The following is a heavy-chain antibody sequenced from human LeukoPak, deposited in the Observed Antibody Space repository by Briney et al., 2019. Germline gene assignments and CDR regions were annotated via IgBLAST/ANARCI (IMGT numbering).Heavy chain of an antibody. CDR1: GYSISSGYY. V-gene: IGHV4-38-2*01. J-gene: IGHJ4*02. CDR2: IYHSGST. Sequence: SETLSLTCAVSGYSISSGYYWGWIRQPPGKGLEWIGSIYHSGSTYYNPSLKSRVTISVDTSKNQFSLKLSSVTAADTAVYYCARHGGSHFLYWGQGILVTVSS. D-gene: IGHD1-26*01. CDR3: ARHGGSHFLY.